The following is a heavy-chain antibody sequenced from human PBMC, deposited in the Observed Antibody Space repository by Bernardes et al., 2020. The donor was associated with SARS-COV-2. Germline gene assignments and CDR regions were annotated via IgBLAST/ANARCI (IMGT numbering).Heavy chain of an antibody. J-gene: IGHJ6*02. V-gene: IGHV3-21*01. CDR2: LSSSSRHI. D-gene: IGHD4-4*01. CDR1: GFSFSTYT. Sequence: GGSLRLSCSASGFSFSTYTMHWVRQAPGKGLELVSSLSSSSRHIYYADSLKGRFTISRDNAKNSLYLQMNSLRAEDTAVYYCASLKQQTTPLYGGVYYNMDFWGQGTKVIVSS. CDR3: ASLKQQTTPLYGGVYYNMDF.